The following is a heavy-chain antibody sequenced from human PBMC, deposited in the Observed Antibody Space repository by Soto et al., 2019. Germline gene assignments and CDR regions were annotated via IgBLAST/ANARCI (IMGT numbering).Heavy chain of an antibody. CDR1: GGSITTGGRY. CDR3: AQALVFTGGDGFDI. Sequence: QVRLQEWGPGLVKPSQTLSLKCSVSGGSITTGGRYWSWIRQLPGKGLEWIGDISYSGNTYYNASRKSRVTISVEAAKNQFSLELSSVTAADTAVYYCAQALVFTGGDGFDILGQGRLVTV. CDR2: ISYSGNT. D-gene: IGHD2-8*02. V-gene: IGHV4-31*02. J-gene: IGHJ3*02.